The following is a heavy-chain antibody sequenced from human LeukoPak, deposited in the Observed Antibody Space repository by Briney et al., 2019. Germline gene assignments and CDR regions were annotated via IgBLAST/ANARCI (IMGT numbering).Heavy chain of an antibody. J-gene: IGHJ4*02. CDR1: GGSISSSSYY. CDR3: AKDSSVYHYDSRNLDY. Sequence: SETLSLTCTVSGGSISSSSYYWGWIRQPPGKGLEWIGSIYYSGSTYYNPSLKSRVTISVDTSKNQFSLKLSSVTAADTAVYYCAKDSSVYHYDSRNLDYWGQGTLVTVSS. V-gene: IGHV4-39*07. CDR2: IYYSGST. D-gene: IGHD3-22*01.